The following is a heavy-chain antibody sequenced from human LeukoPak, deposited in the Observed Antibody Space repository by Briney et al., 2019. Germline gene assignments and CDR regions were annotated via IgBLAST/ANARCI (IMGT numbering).Heavy chain of an antibody. CDR1: GGTFSSYA. V-gene: IGHV1-69*05. D-gene: IGHD1-26*01. Sequence: SVKVSCKASGGTFSSYAISWVRQAPGQGLEWMGGIIPIFGTANYAQRFQGRVTITTDESTSTAYMELSSLRSEDTAVYYCAAEWEPGIFDYWGQATLVTVSS. CDR2: IIPIFGTA. J-gene: IGHJ4*02. CDR3: AAEWEPGIFDY.